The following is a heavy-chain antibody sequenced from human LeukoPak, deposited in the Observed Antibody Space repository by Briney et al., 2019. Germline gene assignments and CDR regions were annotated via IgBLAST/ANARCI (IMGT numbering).Heavy chain of an antibody. V-gene: IGHV3-48*03. CDR1: GFTFSNYE. Sequence: PWGSLRLSCAASGFTFSNYEMNWVRHPPAKGLEWVSYISSSGSTIYYADSVKGRFTISRDNAKNSLYLQMNSLRAEDTAVYYCARDHNGPYTVDYWGQGTLVTVSS. CDR2: ISSSGSTI. D-gene: IGHD2-2*02. J-gene: IGHJ4*02. CDR3: ARDHNGPYTVDY.